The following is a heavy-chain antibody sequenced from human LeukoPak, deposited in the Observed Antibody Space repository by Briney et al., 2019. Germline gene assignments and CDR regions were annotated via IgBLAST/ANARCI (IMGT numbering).Heavy chain of an antibody. Sequence: PSETLSLTCTVSGGSISSYYWSWVRQPPGKGLEWIGYIYYSGSTNYNPSLKSRVTISVDTSKNQFSLKLSSVTAADTAVYYCARSWGPYYYYMDVWGKGTTVTVSS. CDR2: IYYSGST. CDR1: GGSISSYY. J-gene: IGHJ6*03. D-gene: IGHD1-26*01. V-gene: IGHV4-59*01. CDR3: ARSWGPYYYYMDV.